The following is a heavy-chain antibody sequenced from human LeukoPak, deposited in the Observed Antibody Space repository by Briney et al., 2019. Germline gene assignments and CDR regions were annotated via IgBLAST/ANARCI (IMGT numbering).Heavy chain of an antibody. CDR1: GYTFTSYA. Sequence: ASVKVSCKASGYTFTSYAMHWVRQAPGQRLEWMGWINAGNGNTKYSQKFQGRVTITRDTSASTAYMELSSLRSEDTAVYYCARGGRFLEWSGFDYWGQGTLVTVSS. CDR3: ARGGRFLEWSGFDY. J-gene: IGHJ4*02. V-gene: IGHV1-3*01. CDR2: INAGNGNT. D-gene: IGHD3-3*01.